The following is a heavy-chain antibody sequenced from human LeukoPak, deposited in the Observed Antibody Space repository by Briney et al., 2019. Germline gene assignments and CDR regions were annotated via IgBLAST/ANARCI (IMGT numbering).Heavy chain of an antibody. Sequence: SEILSLTCTVSGGSISSTTYYWGWIRQPPGKGLEWIGTIYYSGTTYYNPSLKSRVTISVDTSKNQFSLELSSMTAADTAVYYCARGPTLKYSPPGGQGTLVSVSS. D-gene: IGHD2-15*01. CDR2: IYYSGTT. J-gene: IGHJ1*01. V-gene: IGHV4-39*02. CDR3: ARGPTLKYSPP. CDR1: GGSISSTTYY.